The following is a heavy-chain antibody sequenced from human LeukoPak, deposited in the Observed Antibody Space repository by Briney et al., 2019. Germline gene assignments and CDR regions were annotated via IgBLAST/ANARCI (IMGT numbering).Heavy chain of an antibody. CDR2: ISYDGSNK. CDR3: AREMATASHYYYGMDV. V-gene: IGHV3-30-3*01. CDR1: GFTFGSYA. J-gene: IGHJ6*01. D-gene: IGHD5-24*01. Sequence: GGSLRLSCAASGFTFGSYAMHWVRQAPGKGLGWVAVISYDGSNKYYADSVKGRFTISRDNSKNTLYLQMNSLRAEDTAVYYCAREMATASHYYYGMDVWGQGTTVTVSP.